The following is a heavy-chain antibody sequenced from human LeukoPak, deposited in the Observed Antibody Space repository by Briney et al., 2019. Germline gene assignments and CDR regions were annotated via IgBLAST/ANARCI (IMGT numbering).Heavy chain of an antibody. CDR3: ARDLGYYDSSVFDY. D-gene: IGHD3-22*01. Sequence: GGSLRLSCAASGFTFSSYSMNWVRQAPREGLEWVSSISSSSSYIYYADSVKGRFTISRDNAKNSLYLQMNSLRAEDTAVYYCARDLGYYDSSVFDYWGQGTLVTVSS. CDR2: ISSSSSYI. V-gene: IGHV3-21*01. CDR1: GFTFSSYS. J-gene: IGHJ4*02.